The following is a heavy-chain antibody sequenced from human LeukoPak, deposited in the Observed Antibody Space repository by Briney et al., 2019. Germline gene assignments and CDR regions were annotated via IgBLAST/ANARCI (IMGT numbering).Heavy chain of an antibody. CDR1: GFTFGDYA. CDR2: IRYDGSDS. D-gene: IGHD1-26*01. Sequence: PGGSLRLSCSAFGFTFGDYAFHWVRQAPGKGLEWLAFIRYDGSDSYYADSVKGRFTISRDNSKNTLCLQMNSLRAEDTAVYYCAKTWELLLLCFDYWGQGTLVTVSS. V-gene: IGHV3-30*02. J-gene: IGHJ4*02. CDR3: AKTWELLLLCFDY.